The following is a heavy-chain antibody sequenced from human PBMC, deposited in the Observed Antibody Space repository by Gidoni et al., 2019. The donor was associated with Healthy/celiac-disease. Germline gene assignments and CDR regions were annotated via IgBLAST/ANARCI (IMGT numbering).Heavy chain of an antibody. CDR2: INSDGSST. J-gene: IGHJ6*02. CDR1: GFTFSSHW. CDR3: ARVPAAAGPTYYYYGMDV. V-gene: IGHV3-74*01. Sequence: EVQLVESGGGLVQPGGSLRLSGAASGFTFSSHWMHWVRQAPGKGLVWVSRINSDGSSTSYADSVKGRFTISRDNAKNTLYLQMNSLRAEDTAVYYCARVPAAAGPTYYYYGMDVWGQGTTVTVSS. D-gene: IGHD6-13*01.